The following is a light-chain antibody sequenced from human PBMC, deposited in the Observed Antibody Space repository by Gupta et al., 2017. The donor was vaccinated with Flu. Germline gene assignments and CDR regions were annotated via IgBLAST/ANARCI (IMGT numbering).Light chain of an antibody. Sequence: QSALTQPASLSGSSGQSITIPCPGTSSDVGAYNFVSWYQQNPGKAPNLRIYEVNYRPSGVSSRFSGSKSGNTASLTISGLQAEDEADYYCSSYTTTNTLVFGGGTKLTVL. CDR1: SSDVGAYNF. CDR2: EVN. CDR3: SSYTTTNTLV. J-gene: IGLJ3*02. V-gene: IGLV2-14*01.